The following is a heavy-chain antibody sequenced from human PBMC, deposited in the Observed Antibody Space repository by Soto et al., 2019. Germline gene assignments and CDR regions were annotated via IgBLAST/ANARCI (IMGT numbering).Heavy chain of an antibody. CDR3: ARDVVYCTNGVSRHYYYYGMDV. CDR1: GFTFSDYY. J-gene: IGHJ6*02. CDR2: ISSSGSTI. Sequence: VGSLRLSCAASGFTFSDYYMSWIRQAPGKGLEWVSYISSSGSTIYYADSVKGRFTISRDNAKNSLYLQMNSLRAEDTAGYYCARDVVYCTNGVSRHYYYYGMDVGGQGTTVTVS. V-gene: IGHV3-11*01. D-gene: IGHD2-8*01.